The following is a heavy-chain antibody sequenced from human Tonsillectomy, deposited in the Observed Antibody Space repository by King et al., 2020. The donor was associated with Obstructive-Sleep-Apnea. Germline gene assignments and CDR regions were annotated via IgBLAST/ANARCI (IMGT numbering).Heavy chain of an antibody. J-gene: IGHJ4*02. D-gene: IGHD3-9*01. CDR3: ARGRLGGLRYFDWLLFFVY. V-gene: IGHV3-11*06. CDR1: GFTFSDYY. Sequence: VQLVESGGGLVKPGGSLRLSCAASGFTFSDYYMSWIRQAPGKGLAWVSYISTDSIYTNYADSVKGRFTISRDNARNSLYLQMNSLRAEDTAVYYCARGRLGGLRYFDWLLFFVYWGQGTLVTVSS. CDR2: ISTDSIYT.